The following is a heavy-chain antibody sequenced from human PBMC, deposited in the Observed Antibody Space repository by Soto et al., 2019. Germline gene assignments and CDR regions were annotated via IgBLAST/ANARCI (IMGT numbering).Heavy chain of an antibody. CDR3: AKDRVVPAAHVIDY. CDR2: IRGSGDNT. D-gene: IGHD2-2*01. CDR1: GFTFSSYS. J-gene: IGHJ4*02. Sequence: PGGSLRLSCAASGFTFSSYSLSWVRQAPGKGLDWVSAIRGSGDNTYYADSVKGRFTISRDNSKNTLYLQMNSLRAEDTAVYYCAKDRVVPAAHVIDYWGQGTLVTVSS. V-gene: IGHV3-23*01.